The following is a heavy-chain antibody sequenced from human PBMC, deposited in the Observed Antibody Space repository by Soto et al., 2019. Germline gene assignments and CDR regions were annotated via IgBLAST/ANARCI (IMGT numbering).Heavy chain of an antibody. CDR3: ASHRTFGPFDD. Sequence: SETLSLTCTVSGGSMISYYCSWIRQPPGRGLEWIGFIYYAGSTKYNPSPNSRATISLDTCTNQFSLSLRSVTAADTAVYYCASHRTFGPFDDWGRGTVITVSS. J-gene: IGHJ4*01. V-gene: IGHV4-59*08. CDR1: GGSMISYY. D-gene: IGHD3-10*01. CDR2: IYYAGST.